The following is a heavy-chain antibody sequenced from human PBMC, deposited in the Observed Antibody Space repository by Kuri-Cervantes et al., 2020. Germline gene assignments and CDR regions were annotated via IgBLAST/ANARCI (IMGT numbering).Heavy chain of an antibody. CDR3: ARDKGDGDRYNWFDP. Sequence: ESLKISCAVYGGSFSDYYWSWIRQPPGKGLEWIGEINHSGSTNYNPSLKSRVTISVNTSKNQFSLKLSSVTAADTAVYYCARDKGDGDRYNWFDPWGQGTLVTVSS. CDR2: INHSGST. V-gene: IGHV4-34*01. J-gene: IGHJ5*02. D-gene: IGHD4-17*01. CDR1: GGSFSDYY.